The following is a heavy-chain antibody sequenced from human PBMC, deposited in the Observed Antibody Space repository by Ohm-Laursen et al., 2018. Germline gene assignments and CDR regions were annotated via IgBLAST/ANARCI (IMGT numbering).Heavy chain of an antibody. CDR2: ISVSGSSA. V-gene: IGHV3-23*01. CDR1: GFTFSSYS. J-gene: IGHJ4*02. Sequence: SLRLSCAASGFTFSSYSMNWVRQAPGKGLEWVSGISVSGSSADYADSVKGRFTISRDNSKNTLYLQMNSLRAEDTAAYYCAKGTTDVDYWGQGTLVTVSS. D-gene: IGHD1-1*01. CDR3: AKGTTDVDY.